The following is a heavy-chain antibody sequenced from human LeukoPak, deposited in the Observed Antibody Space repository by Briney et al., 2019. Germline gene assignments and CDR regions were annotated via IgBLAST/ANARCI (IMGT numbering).Heavy chain of an antibody. CDR2: ITWNGDKT. CDR1: GFKFDDYD. J-gene: IGHJ4*02. V-gene: IGHV3-20*04. Sequence: GGSLRLSCTASGFKFDDYDMSWVRQVPGKGLEWVSGITWNGDKTGYADSVRGRFAISRDNTKKSLYLQMSSLRAEDTALYYCARASYGDYEDTSYFDYWGQGTPVTVSS. D-gene: IGHD4-17*01. CDR3: ARASYGDYEDTSYFDY.